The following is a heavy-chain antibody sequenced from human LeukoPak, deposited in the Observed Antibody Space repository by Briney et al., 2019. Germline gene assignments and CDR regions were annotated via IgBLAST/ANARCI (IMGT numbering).Heavy chain of an antibody. V-gene: IGHV3-49*04. CDR1: GFTFGDYA. CDR3: TRSSTWELQYY. D-gene: IGHD1-26*01. Sequence: GRSLRLSCTASGFTFGDYAMSWVRQAPGKGLEWVGFIRSKAYGGTTEYAASVKGRFTISRDDSKSIAYLQMNSLKTEDTAVYYCTRSSTWELQYYWGQGTLVTVSS. J-gene: IGHJ4*02. CDR2: IRSKAYGGTT.